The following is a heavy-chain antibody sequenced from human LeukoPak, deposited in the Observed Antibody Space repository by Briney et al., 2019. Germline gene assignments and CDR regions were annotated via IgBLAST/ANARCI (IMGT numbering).Heavy chain of an antibody. CDR1: GFTSSDYY. J-gene: IGHJ4*02. Sequence: GGSLRLSCAASGFTSSDYYMAWMRQAPGKGLEWASYIGDSGSTIFYADSVKGRFTISRGDAKNSLYLQMNSLRAEDTALYYCASMLCSTSSCWIDFWGQGTLVTVSS. CDR2: IGDSGSTI. CDR3: ASMLCSTSSCWIDF. V-gene: IGHV3-11*04. D-gene: IGHD2-2*01.